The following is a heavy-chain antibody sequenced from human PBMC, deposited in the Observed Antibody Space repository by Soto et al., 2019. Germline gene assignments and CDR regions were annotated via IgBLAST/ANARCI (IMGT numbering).Heavy chain of an antibody. CDR3: AKLPNPRFRYCSSTSCESPWAYFDY. J-gene: IGHJ4*02. CDR2: ISGSGGST. Sequence: PGGSLRLSCAASGFTFSSYAMSWVRQAPGKGLEWVSAISGSGGSTYYADSVKGRFTISRDNSKNTLYLQMNSLRAEDTAVYYCAKLPNPRFRYCSSTSCESPWAYFDYWGQGTLVTVSS. CDR1: GFTFSSYA. D-gene: IGHD2-2*01. V-gene: IGHV3-23*01.